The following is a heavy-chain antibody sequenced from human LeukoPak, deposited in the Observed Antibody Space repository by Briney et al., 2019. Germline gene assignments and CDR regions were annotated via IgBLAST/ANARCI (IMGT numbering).Heavy chain of an antibody. J-gene: IGHJ3*01. CDR2: INKDGTEK. CDR1: GFTFSRYW. V-gene: IGHV3-7*03. D-gene: IGHD3-22*01. Sequence: SGGSLRLSCAASGFTFSRYWMTWVRQAPGKGLEWVANINKDGTEKYYVDSVKGRFTTSRDNAKNSLDLQMNSLRAEDTAVYYCARDEGPYDSSGYYDAFDLWGQGTVVTVSS. CDR3: ARDEGPYDSSGYYDAFDL.